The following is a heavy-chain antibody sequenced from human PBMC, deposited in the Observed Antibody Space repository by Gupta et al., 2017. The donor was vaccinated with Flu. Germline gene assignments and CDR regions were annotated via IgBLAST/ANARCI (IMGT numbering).Heavy chain of an antibody. V-gene: IGHV3-30*18. CDR3: AKDRGYSYGAIDY. CDR2: ISHDENYK. J-gene: IGHJ4*02. CDR1: GFAFSSYG. D-gene: IGHD5-18*01. Sequence: ASGFAFSSYGMHWVRQAPGKGLEWVAVISHDENYKYYADSVKGRFTISRDNSKNTLYLQMNSLRPGDAAVYYCAKDRGYSYGAIDYWGQGTLVTVSS.